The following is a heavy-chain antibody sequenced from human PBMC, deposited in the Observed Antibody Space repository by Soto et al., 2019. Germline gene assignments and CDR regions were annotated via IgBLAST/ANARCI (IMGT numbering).Heavy chain of an antibody. CDR2: ITSSGSYI. D-gene: IGHD3-3*01. CDR1: GFTFSTYS. Sequence: PGGSLRLSCAASGFTFSTYSMNWVRQAPGKGLEWVSSITSSGSYIYYAGSVKGRFTISRDNAKNSLYLQMNFLRAEDTAVYYCARDAWSGFRKGAFDIWGQGTMVTVSS. J-gene: IGHJ3*02. V-gene: IGHV3-21*01. CDR3: ARDAWSGFRKGAFDI.